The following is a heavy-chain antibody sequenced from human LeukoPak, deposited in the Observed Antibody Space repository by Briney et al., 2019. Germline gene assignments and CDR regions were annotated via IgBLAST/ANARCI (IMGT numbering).Heavy chain of an antibody. CDR2: IYHSGST. D-gene: IGHD1-7*01. V-gene: IGHV4-38-2*02. Sequence: SETLSLTCTVSGYSISSGYYWGWIRQPPGKGREWIGSIYHSGSTYYNPSLKSRVTISVDTSKNHFSLKLSTVPAADTAVYYCAREVRGITGTTLALFDYWGQGTLVTVSS. J-gene: IGHJ4*02. CDR3: AREVRGITGTTLALFDY. CDR1: GYSISSGYY.